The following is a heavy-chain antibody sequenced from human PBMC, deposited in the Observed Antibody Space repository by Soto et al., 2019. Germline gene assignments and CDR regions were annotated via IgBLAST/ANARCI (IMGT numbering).Heavy chain of an antibody. D-gene: IGHD3-16*01. CDR1: GLNFDGDA. Sequence: XLSCATFGLNFDGDAMHWVPQTPGTGLEWVSGITWNSGNLDYADSVKGRFTISRDNTKNSLYFQKNDLRPEETALYYCGKDHLGGAMAVPFFDYRGRGTVVTVSP. CDR2: ITWNSGNL. J-gene: IGHJ4*02. CDR3: GKDHLGGAMAVPFFDY. V-gene: IGHV3-9*01.